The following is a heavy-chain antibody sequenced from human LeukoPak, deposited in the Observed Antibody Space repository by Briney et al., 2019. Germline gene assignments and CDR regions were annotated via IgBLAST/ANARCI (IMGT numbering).Heavy chain of an antibody. CDR2: MNPKNGNT. J-gene: IGHJ3*02. CDR3: ARVHPGYKSAFLRAFDM. Sequence: ASVKVSCKASGYTLTSLDISWVRQANGQGLEWLGWMNPKNGNTGYAQKFRGRVTITRDTSESIAYMELSGLRSDGTAVYYCARVHPGYKSAFLRAFDMWGQGTMVIVSS. V-gene: IGHV1-8*03. D-gene: IGHD1-14*01. CDR1: GYTLTSLD.